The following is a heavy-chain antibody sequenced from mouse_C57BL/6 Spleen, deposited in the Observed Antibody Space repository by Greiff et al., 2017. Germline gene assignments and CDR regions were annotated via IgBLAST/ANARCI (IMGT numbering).Heavy chain of an antibody. D-gene: IGHD1-1*01. V-gene: IGHV5-4*03. J-gene: IGHJ1*03. Sequence: EVKLMESGGGLVKPGGSLKLSCAASGFTFSSYAMSWVRQTPEKRLEWVATISDGGSYTYYPDNVKGRFTISRDNAKNNLYLQMSHLKSEDTAMYYCARQLPRYWYFDVWGTGTTVTVSS. CDR1: GFTFSSYA. CDR3: ARQLPRYWYFDV. CDR2: ISDGGSYT.